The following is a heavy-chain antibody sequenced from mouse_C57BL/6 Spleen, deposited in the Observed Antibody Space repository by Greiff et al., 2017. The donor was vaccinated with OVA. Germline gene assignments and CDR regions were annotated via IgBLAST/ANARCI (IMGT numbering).Heavy chain of an antibody. J-gene: IGHJ4*01. Sequence: EVPGVESGGGLVKPGGSLKLSCAASGFTFSDYGMHWVRQAPETGLEWVAYLSSGSSTIYYADTVKGRFTISRDNAKNTLFLQMTSLRSEDTAMYYCARTTVVAPYAMDYWGQGTSVTVSS. CDR1: GFTFSDYG. CDR3: ARTTVVAPYAMDY. V-gene: IGHV5-17*01. CDR2: LSSGSSTI. D-gene: IGHD1-1*01.